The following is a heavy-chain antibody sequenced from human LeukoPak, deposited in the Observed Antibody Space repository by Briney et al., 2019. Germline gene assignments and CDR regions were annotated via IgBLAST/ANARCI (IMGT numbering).Heavy chain of an antibody. CDR1: GYTFTGYY. V-gene: IGHV1-18*04. CDR3: ARVDIVVVPAALNWFDP. J-gene: IGHJ5*02. D-gene: IGHD2-2*03. CDR2: ISAYNGNT. Sequence: GASVKVSCKASGYTFTGYYMHWVRQAPGQGLEWMGWISAYNGNTNYAQKLQGRVTMTTDTSTSTAYMELRSLRSDDTAVYYCARVDIVVVPAALNWFDPWGQGTQVTVSS.